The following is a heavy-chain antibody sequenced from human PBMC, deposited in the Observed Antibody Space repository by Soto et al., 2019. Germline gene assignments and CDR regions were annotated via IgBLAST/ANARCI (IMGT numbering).Heavy chain of an antibody. CDR3: ARAEAVTHETNGFDY. CDR1: GGSISSGGYY. CDR2: IYYSGST. Sequence: QVQLQESGPGLVKPSQTLSLTCTVSGGSISSGGYYWSWIRQHPGKGLEWIGYIYYSGSTYYNPSIKSRVTISVDTSKNQFSLKLSSVTAADTAVYYCARAEAVTHETNGFDYWGQGTLVTVSS. V-gene: IGHV4-31*03. J-gene: IGHJ4*02. D-gene: IGHD4-17*01.